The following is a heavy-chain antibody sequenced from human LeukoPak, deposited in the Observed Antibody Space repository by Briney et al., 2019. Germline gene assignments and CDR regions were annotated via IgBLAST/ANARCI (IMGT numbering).Heavy chain of an antibody. CDR2: INGTDGPT. V-gene: IGHV3-23*01. J-gene: IGHJ4*02. CDR3: TRGGVDY. Sequence: GGSLRLSCAASGFSFSSYAMTWVRQAPGKGLEWVSGINGTDGPTYYADSVKGRFTISRDNAQNTLYLQMNSLRVEDTAVYYCTRGGVDYWGQGTLVTVSS. CDR1: GFSFSSYA.